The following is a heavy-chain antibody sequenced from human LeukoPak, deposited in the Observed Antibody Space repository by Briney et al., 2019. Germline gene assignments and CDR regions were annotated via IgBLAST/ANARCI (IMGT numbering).Heavy chain of an antibody. CDR3: ARGVLYSNYDY. V-gene: IGHV4-34*01. CDR1: GGSFSGYY. J-gene: IGHJ4*02. CDR2: INHSGST. Sequence: SETLSLTCAVYGGSFSGYYWSWTRQPPGKGLEWIGEINHSGSTNYNPSLKSRVTISVDTSKNQFSLKLSSVTAADTAVYYCARGVLYSNYDYWGQGTLVTVSS. D-gene: IGHD4-11*01.